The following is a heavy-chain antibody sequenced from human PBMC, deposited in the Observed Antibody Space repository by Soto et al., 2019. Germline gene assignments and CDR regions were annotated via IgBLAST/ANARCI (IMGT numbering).Heavy chain of an antibody. J-gene: IGHJ4*02. Sequence: QVQLVESGGGVVQPGRSLRLSCAASGFTFSSYAMHWVRQAPGKGLEWVAVISYDGSNKYYADSVKGRFTISRDNSKNTLYLQMNSLRAEDTAVYYCARSAMVKGRLDYWGQGTLVTVSS. V-gene: IGHV3-30-3*01. CDR1: GFTFSSYA. D-gene: IGHD5-18*01. CDR3: ARSAMVKGRLDY. CDR2: ISYDGSNK.